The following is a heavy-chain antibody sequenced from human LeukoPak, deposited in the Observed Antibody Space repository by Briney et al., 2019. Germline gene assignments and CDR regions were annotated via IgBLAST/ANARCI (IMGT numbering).Heavy chain of an antibody. CDR3: ARMNTVLVNGLNSYYYMDV. J-gene: IGHJ6*03. V-gene: IGHV3-48*03. CDR1: GFTFSSYE. Sequence: GGSLRLSCAASGFTFSSYEMNWVRQAPGKGLQWVSYISSSGSTRYYAESVKGRFTISRDNTRNSLYLQMNSLRAEDTALYYCARMNTVLVNGLNSYYYMDVWGKGTTVTISS. CDR2: ISSSGSTR. D-gene: IGHD5-18*01.